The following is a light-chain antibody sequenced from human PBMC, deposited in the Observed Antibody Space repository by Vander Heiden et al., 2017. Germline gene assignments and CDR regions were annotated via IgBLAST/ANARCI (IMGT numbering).Light chain of an antibody. CDR3: NSRDSSGHHVI. Sequence: SSALTHDPAVSVALGQTVRITCQGDSLRDYSASWYKQTPGQAPVLVIYDRDKRPSGTPDRFSGSSSGNSASLTITGAQAGDAADYYCNSRDSSGHHVIFGGGTKLTVL. J-gene: IGLJ2*01. CDR1: SLRDYS. CDR2: DRD. V-gene: IGLV3-19*01.